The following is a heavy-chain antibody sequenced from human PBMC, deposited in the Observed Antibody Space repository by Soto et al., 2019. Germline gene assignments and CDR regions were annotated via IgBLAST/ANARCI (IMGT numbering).Heavy chain of an antibody. CDR3: ARDFNGRGAFDF. CDR1: AYNFTTHG. V-gene: IGHV1-18*01. Sequence: QLVQSGAEVKTPGASVKVSCKASAYNFTTHGITWVRQAPGQGLEWMGWISAYNGNTNYAQKLQGRVIMTTDTSTSTAYMDLRSLRSDDTAVYYCARDFNGRGAFDFWGQGTMVTVSS. CDR2: ISAYNGNT. J-gene: IGHJ3*01.